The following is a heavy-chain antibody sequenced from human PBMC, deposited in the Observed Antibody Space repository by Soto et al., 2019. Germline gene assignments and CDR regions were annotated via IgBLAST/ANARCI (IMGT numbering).Heavy chain of an antibody. V-gene: IGHV3-15*01. CDR1: GFTFSDAW. CDR2: IKSNTDGGTT. J-gene: IGHJ4*02. Sequence: EVQLVESGGGLVKPGGSLRLSCAASGFTFSDAWMSWVRQAPGKGLEWVGRIKSNTDGGTTDYVAPVKGRFTISRDDSKNTLYLQMDSLKIEDTAVYYCRTDDKGYWGQGTLVTVSS. CDR3: RTDDKGY.